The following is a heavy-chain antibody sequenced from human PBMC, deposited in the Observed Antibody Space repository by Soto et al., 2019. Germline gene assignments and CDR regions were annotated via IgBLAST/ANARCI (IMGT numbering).Heavy chain of an antibody. J-gene: IGHJ4*02. CDR1: GFTFSSYS. CDR2: ISSSSSYI. V-gene: IGHV3-21*01. Sequence: EVQLVESGGGLVKPGGSLRLSCAASGFTFSSYSMNWVRQAPGKGLEWVSSISSSSSYIYYADSVKGRFTISRDNAKNSLYLQMNSLRAEDTAVYYCARERRRGWDGSGIDYWGQGTLVTVSS. CDR3: ARERRRGWDGSGIDY. D-gene: IGHD3-10*01.